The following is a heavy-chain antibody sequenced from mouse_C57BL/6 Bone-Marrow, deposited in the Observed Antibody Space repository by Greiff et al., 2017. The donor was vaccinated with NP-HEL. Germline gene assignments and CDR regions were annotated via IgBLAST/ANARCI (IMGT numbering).Heavy chain of an antibody. CDR1: GYAFTNYL. V-gene: IGHV1-54*01. J-gene: IGHJ1*03. CDR3: ARKWDILWYFDV. CDR2: INPGSGGT. Sequence: QVQLQQSGAELVRPGTSVKVSCKASGYAFTNYLIEWVKQRPGQGLEWIGVINPGSGGTNYNEKFKGKATLTADKSSSTAYMQLSSLTSEDSAVYFCARKWDILWYFDVWGTGTTVTVSS. D-gene: IGHD1-3*01.